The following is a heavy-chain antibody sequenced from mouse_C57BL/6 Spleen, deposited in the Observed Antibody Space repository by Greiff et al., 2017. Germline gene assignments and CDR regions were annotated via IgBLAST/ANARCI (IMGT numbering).Heavy chain of an antibody. CDR1: GFTFSDYG. CDR3: ARPYYYGRAMDY. V-gene: IGHV5-17*01. J-gene: IGHJ4*01. Sequence: EVNVVESGGGLVKPGGSLKLSCAASGFTFSDYGMHWVRQAPEKGLEWVAYISSGSSTIYYADTVKGRFTISRDNAKNTLFLQMTSLRSEDTAMYYCARPYYYGRAMDYWGQGTSVTVSS. CDR2: ISSGSSTI. D-gene: IGHD1-1*01.